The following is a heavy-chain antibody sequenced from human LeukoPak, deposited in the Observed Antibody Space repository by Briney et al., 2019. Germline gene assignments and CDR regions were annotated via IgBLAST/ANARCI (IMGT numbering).Heavy chain of an antibody. Sequence: GGSLRLSCAASKFTFSGYWMTWVRQAPGKGLGWVANINQDGSEKYYVDSVKGRFTISRDNAKNSVYLQMDSLRAEDTAIYYCTRGRGWCDYWGGATLVTVSS. CDR2: INQDGSEK. V-gene: IGHV3-7*03. CDR1: KFTFSGYW. D-gene: IGHD6-19*01. J-gene: IGHJ4*02. CDR3: TRGRGWCDY.